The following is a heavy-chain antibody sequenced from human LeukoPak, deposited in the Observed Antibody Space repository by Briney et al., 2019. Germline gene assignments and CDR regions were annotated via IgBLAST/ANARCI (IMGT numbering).Heavy chain of an antibody. CDR1: GGSISSYY. CDR2: IYYSGST. V-gene: IGHV4-59*01. Sequence: SETLSLTCTVSGGSISSYYWSWIRQPPGKGLEWIGYIYYSGSTNYNPSLKSRVTISVDTSKNQFSLKLSSVTAADTAAYYCARAPANSGYVDYWGQGTLVTVSS. D-gene: IGHD1-26*01. J-gene: IGHJ4*02. CDR3: ARAPANSGYVDY.